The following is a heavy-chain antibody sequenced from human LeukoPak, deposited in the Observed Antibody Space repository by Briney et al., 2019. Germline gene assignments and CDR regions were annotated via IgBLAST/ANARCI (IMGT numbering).Heavy chain of an antibody. V-gene: IGHV4-59*12. CDR1: GGSISSYY. CDR3: ARDPSGSYYGGFDF. Sequence: SETLSLTCTVSGGSISSYYWSWIRQPPGKGLEWIGYIYYSGSTNYNPSLKSRVTISVDTSKNQFSLKLSSVTAADTAVYFCARDPSGSYYGGFDFWGQGTLVTVSS. D-gene: IGHD1-26*01. J-gene: IGHJ4*02. CDR2: IYYSGST.